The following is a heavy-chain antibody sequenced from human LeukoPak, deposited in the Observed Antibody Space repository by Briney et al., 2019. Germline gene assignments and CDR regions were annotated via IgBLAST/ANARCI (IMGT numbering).Heavy chain of an antibody. J-gene: IGHJ4*02. CDR2: MSRSDDGR. V-gene: IGHV3-23*01. CDR1: GFSFSSYA. D-gene: IGHD1-26*01. CDR3: AKGRTLVGGSTRSYDC. Sequence: GGSLRLSCATSGFSFSSYAMGWVRQAPGKGLEWVSAMSRSDDGRYYAASVRGRFTISRDTSRSTLYLQMNSLRAEDAAVYYCAKGRTLVGGSTRSYDCWGQGTLVTVSS.